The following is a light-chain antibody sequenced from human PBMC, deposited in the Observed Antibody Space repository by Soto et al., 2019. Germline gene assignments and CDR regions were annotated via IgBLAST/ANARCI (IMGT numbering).Light chain of an antibody. Sequence: EVGLTQTPGTLSLSPGEKATLNSRAIQSVSSSHLSWYQQKRGQAPRLLIYDTSPRXTGIPARFTGSGSGTDFNLTISTLEPQDFAVYYCQQRQYWPPITFGQGTRLEIK. J-gene: IGKJ5*01. V-gene: IGKV3D-20*02. CDR1: QSVSSSH. CDR3: QQRQYWPPIT. CDR2: DTS.